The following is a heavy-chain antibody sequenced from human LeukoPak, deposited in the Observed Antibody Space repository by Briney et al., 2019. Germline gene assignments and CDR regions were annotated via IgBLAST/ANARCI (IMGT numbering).Heavy chain of an antibody. J-gene: IGHJ4*02. Sequence: ASVKVSCKASGYRFTSYGISWVRRAPGQGLEWMGWISAYNGNTNYAQKLQGRVTMTTDTSTSTAYMELRSLRSDDTAVYYCARDFELNPYFDYWGQGTLVTVSS. CDR3: ARDFELNPYFDY. V-gene: IGHV1-18*01. CDR2: ISAYNGNT. CDR1: GYRFTSYG. D-gene: IGHD3-10*01.